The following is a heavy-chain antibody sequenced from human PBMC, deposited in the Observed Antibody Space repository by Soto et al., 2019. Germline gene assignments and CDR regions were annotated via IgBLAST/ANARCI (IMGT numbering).Heavy chain of an antibody. CDR2: INHSGST. CDR3: ARMCYDWNYVMGDYYYYGMDV. V-gene: IGHV4-34*01. D-gene: IGHD1-7*01. CDR1: CGSFIGYY. Sequence: PSETLSLTGAVYCGSFIGYYWSWIRQPPGKGLDCIGEINHSGSTNYNPSLKSRVTISVDTSKNQFSLKLSSVTAADTAVYYCARMCYDWNYVMGDYYYYGMDVWGQGTTVTVSS. J-gene: IGHJ6*02.